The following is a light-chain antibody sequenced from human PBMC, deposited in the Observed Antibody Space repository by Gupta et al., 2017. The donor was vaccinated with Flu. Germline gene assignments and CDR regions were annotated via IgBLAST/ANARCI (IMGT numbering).Light chain of an antibody. CDR1: QSVSSN. CDR2: GAS. V-gene: IGKV3-15*01. Sequence: IVMTQSPATLSVSPGERATLSCRASQSVSSNLAWYQQKPGQAPRLLIYGASTRATGIPDRFSGSGSGTEFTLTISSLQSEDFGVYYWQQFNYLVTFGQGTRLEIK. CDR3: QQFNYLVT. J-gene: IGKJ5*01.